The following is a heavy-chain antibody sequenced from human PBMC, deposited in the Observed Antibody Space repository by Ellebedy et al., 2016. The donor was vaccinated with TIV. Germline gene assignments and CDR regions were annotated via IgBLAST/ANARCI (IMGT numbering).Heavy chain of an antibody. CDR1: GISFRNYG. D-gene: IGHD4-17*01. V-gene: IGHV3-30*03. Sequence: PGGSLRLSCAASGISFRNYGMHWVRQAPGKGLEWVALFPYDRSNEYYADSVKGRFTISRDNSKNTLFLQMNSLRVEDTAVYYCATDGLRENYFENWGQGTRVTVSS. CDR3: ATDGLRENYFEN. J-gene: IGHJ4*02. CDR2: FPYDRSNE.